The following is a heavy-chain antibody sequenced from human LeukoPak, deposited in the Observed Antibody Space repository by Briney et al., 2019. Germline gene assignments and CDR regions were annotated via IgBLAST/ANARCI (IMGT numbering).Heavy chain of an antibody. Sequence: GGSLRLSCAASGFTFSSYGMQWVRQAPGKGLEWVAYISGRGNIIYYTESLKGRFTISRDNAKNSLFLQMNSLRVEDTAVYYCARDRGEFDPWGQGTLVTVSS. CDR3: ARDRGEFDP. D-gene: IGHD3-16*01. CDR1: GFTFSSYG. J-gene: IGHJ5*02. CDR2: ISGRGNII. V-gene: IGHV3-48*04.